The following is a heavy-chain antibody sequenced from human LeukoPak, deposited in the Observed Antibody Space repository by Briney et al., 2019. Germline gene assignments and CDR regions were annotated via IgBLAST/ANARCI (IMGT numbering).Heavy chain of an antibody. V-gene: IGHV3-23*01. D-gene: IGHD5-18*01. Sequence: GGSLRLSCAASGFTVSSNYMSWVRQAPGKGPEWVSAISASDRRTYYADSVKGRLTISRDNSKNTLYLQMNSLRAEDTAVYYCAKDRAYSFDYWGQGTLVTVSS. CDR1: GFTVSSNY. J-gene: IGHJ4*02. CDR2: ISASDRRT. CDR3: AKDRAYSFDY.